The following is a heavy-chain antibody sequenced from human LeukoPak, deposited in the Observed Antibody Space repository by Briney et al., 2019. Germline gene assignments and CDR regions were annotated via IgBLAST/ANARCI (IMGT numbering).Heavy chain of an antibody. J-gene: IGHJ4*02. D-gene: IGHD3-10*01. CDR3: ARERGGVWFGELSPFDY. CDR1: GGSISSGDYY. Sequence: SQTLSLTCTVSGGSISSGDYYWSWIRQPPGKGLEWIGYIYYSGSTYYNPSLKSRVTISVDTSKNQFSLKLSSVTAADTAVYDCARERGGVWFGELSPFDYWGQGTLVTVSS. V-gene: IGHV4-30-4*01. CDR2: IYYSGST.